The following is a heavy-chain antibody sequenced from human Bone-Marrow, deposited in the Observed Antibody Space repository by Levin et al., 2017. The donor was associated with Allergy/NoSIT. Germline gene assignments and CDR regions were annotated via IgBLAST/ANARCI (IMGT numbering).Heavy chain of an antibody. CDR3: AKDLRGRQTGAEGIDC. D-gene: IGHD1-14*01. J-gene: IGHJ4*02. Sequence: GGSLRLSCVASGFTFSTSAMNWVRQAPGKGLEWVSGISASGGRTYYADPVKGRFSISRDNSKNTLFLQMKTLRAEDTAIYYCAKDLRGRQTGAEGIDCWGQGTLVTVSS. CDR2: ISASGGRT. CDR1: GFTFSTSA. V-gene: IGHV3-23*01.